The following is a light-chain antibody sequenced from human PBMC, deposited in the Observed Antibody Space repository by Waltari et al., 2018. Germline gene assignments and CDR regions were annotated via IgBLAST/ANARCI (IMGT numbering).Light chain of an antibody. J-gene: IGLJ3*02. CDR3: AAWDDSLSGRV. CDR2: RNN. V-gene: IGLV1-47*01. CDR1: RSNIGTNY. Sequence: QFVLTQPPSASGTPGQRVTTSCSGSRSNIGTNYVYSYQQLPGTAPKLLTYRNNQRPSGVPDRFSGSKSGTSASLAISGLRSEDEADYYCAAWDDSLSGRVFGGGTKVTVL.